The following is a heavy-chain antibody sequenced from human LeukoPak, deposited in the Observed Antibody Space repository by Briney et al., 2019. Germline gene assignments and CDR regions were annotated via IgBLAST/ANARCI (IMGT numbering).Heavy chain of an antibody. J-gene: IGHJ3*02. D-gene: IGHD3-3*01. CDR1: GFTFSSDA. CDR3: AKVPVFSLTISEVVTDDAFDI. CDR2: ISGSGGST. Sequence: GGSLRLSCAASGFTFSSDAMSGVRQAPGKGLEWVSAISGSGGSTYYADSVKGRFTISRDNSKNTLYLQMNSLRAEDTAVYYCAKVPVFSLTISEVVTDDAFDIWGQGTIVTVSS. V-gene: IGHV3-23*01.